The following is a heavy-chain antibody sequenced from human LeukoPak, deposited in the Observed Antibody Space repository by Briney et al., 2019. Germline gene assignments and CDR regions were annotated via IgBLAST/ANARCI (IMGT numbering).Heavy chain of an antibody. J-gene: IGHJ4*02. Sequence: GSSVKVSCKASGGTFSSSAISWVRPAPGQGLEWMRGIIPIFGTVNYAQKFQGRVTITTDESTSTAYMELSSLRSEDSAVYYCATTTWGGYCSSTSCLPDYWGQGTLVTVSS. CDR1: GGTFSSSA. CDR2: IIPIFGTV. V-gene: IGHV1-69*05. CDR3: ATTTWGGYCSSTSCLPDY. D-gene: IGHD2-2*01.